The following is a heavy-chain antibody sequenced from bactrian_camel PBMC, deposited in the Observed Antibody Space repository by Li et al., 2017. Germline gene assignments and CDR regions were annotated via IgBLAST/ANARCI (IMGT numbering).Heavy chain of an antibody. V-gene: IGHV3S53*01. CDR2: IYTADENT. J-gene: IGHJ6*01. CDR1: GYTFSRHC. CDR3: TARYEFGLGACRGVGGLGF. D-gene: IGHD1*01. Sequence: VQLVESGGGSVRAGGSLRLSCAASGYTFSRHCLGWYRQAPGKPREAPAYIYTADENTNVADSVQGRFTISQDDPKKTVYLQMNSLKPEDTAMYYCTARYEFGLGACRGVGGLGFWGQGTQVTVS.